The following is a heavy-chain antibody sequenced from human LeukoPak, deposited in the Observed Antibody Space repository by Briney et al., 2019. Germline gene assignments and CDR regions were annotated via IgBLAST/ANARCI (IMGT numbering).Heavy chain of an antibody. CDR3: VKDMNPGGADV. D-gene: IGHD3-10*01. J-gene: IGHJ6*02. CDR1: GFNFNNYW. V-gene: IGHV3-7*03. CDR2: IKDDGSEE. Sequence: GGSLRLSCAASGFNFNNYWMSWLRQAPGKGLEWVANIKDDGSEEYYVDSVKGRFTIVRGNAYNSLYLQMNSLRPEDTALYYCVKDMNPGGADVWGQGTTVTVSS.